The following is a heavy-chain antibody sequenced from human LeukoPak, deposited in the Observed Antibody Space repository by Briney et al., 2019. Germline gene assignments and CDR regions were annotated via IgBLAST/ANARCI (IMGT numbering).Heavy chain of an antibody. J-gene: IGHJ5*02. CDR1: GFTFSSYS. V-gene: IGHV3-21*01. Sequence: GGSLRLSCAASGFTFSSYSMNWVRQAPGKGLEWVSSISSSSSYIYYADSVKGRFTISRDNAKNSLYLQMNSLRAKDTAVYYCARDLSANYYDSSGYYYPWGQGTLVTVSS. CDR3: ARDLSANYYDSSGYYYP. D-gene: IGHD3-22*01. CDR2: ISSSSSYI.